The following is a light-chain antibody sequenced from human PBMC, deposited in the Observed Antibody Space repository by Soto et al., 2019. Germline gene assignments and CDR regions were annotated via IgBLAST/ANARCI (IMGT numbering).Light chain of an antibody. CDR1: SSDVGGYNS. J-gene: IGLJ1*01. CDR3: NSYAGDIIRFV. CDR2: EVS. Sequence: QSALTQPRSVSGSPGQSVTISCTGTSSDVGGYNSVSWYQQHPGKAPRLMIYEVSNRPSGVSNRFSGSKSGNTASLTISGLQADDEADYYCNSYAGDIIRFVFGTGTKVTVL. V-gene: IGLV2-11*01.